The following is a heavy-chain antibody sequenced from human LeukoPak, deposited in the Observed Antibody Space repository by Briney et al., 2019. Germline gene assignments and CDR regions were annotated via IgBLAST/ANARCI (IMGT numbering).Heavy chain of an antibody. J-gene: IGHJ5*02. V-gene: IGHV3-7*01. CDR3: ARYYYGSGTSFDP. CDR2: IKKDGSEK. Sequence: GGSLRLSCAASGFTFSDYWMSWVRQAPGKGLEWVANIKKDGSEKHYVDSVKGRFTISRDNAKNSLYLQMSSLRAEDTAVFYCARYYYGSGTSFDPWGQGTLVTVSS. CDR1: GFTFSDYW. D-gene: IGHD3-10*01.